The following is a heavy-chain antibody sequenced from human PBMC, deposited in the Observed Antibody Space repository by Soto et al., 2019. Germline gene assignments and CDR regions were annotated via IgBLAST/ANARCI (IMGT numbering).Heavy chain of an antibody. CDR2: INHSGST. V-gene: IGHV4-34*01. CDR3: ARAGRYCSGGSCYSLIDY. Sequence: QVQLQQWGAGLLKPSETLSLTCAVYGGSFSGYYWSWIRQPPGKGLEWIGEINHSGSTNYNPSLKSRVTISVDTSKTQFSLKLSSVTAADTAVYYCARAGRYCSGGSCYSLIDYWGQGTLVTVSS. J-gene: IGHJ4*02. CDR1: GGSFSGYY. D-gene: IGHD2-15*01.